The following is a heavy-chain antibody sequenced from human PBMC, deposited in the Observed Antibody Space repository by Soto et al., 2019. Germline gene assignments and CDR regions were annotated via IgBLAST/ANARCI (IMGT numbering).Heavy chain of an antibody. V-gene: IGHV3-7*05. CDR1: GFMFSDSW. J-gene: IGHJ5*02. Sequence: EAQLVESRGDLVQPGRSLRLSCAASGFMFSDSWMNWVRQAPWKGLEWVANIKPDGSETAYVDSVKGRFTISRDNAKKFLYLQMNSLRVDDTAVYYCASGIDPWGQGTLVTVSS. CDR2: IKPDGSET. CDR3: ASGIDP.